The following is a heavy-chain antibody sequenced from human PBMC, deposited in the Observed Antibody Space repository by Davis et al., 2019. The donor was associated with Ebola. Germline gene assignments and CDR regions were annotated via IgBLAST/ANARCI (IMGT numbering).Heavy chain of an antibody. CDR3: ARTTKTNIEASGLGYNSFDA. D-gene: IGHD2/OR15-2a*01. CDR1: GGSFSGYY. CDR2: ISHHNGDT. J-gene: IGHJ5*02. Sequence: MPSETLSLTCAVYGGSFSGYYWSWIRQPPEKGLEWIGEISHHNGDTNYNPSLRSRVAISVDSSKNQFSLKINPVTAADTATYYCARTTKTNIEASGLGYNSFDAWGQGVLVSVSS. V-gene: IGHV4-34*01.